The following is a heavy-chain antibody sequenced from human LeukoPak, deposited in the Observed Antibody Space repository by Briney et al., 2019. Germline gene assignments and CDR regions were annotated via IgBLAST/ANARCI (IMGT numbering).Heavy chain of an antibody. Sequence: SCKASGGTFSSYAMHWVRQAPGKGLEWVAVISYDGSNKNHADSVKGRFTISRDNSKNTLYLQMNSLRAEDTAVYYCASWTYYDFWSGLSAFDIWGQGTMVTVSS. CDR3: ASWTYYDFWSGLSAFDI. J-gene: IGHJ3*02. V-gene: IGHV3-30*04. CDR1: GGTFSSYA. CDR2: ISYDGSNK. D-gene: IGHD3-3*01.